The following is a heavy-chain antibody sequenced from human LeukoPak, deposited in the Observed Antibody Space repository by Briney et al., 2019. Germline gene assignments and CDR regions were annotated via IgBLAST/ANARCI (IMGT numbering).Heavy chain of an antibody. CDR1: GFTFSSYS. V-gene: IGHV3-48*01. J-gene: IGHJ4*02. Sequence: GGSLRLSCAASGFTFSSYSMNWVRQAPGMGLEWVSYISSGSSTIGYADSVKGRFTISRDNAKSSLYLQINSLRAEDTAVYYCARDENWAFDYWGQGTLVTVSS. D-gene: IGHD7-27*01. CDR3: ARDENWAFDY. CDR2: ISSGSSTI.